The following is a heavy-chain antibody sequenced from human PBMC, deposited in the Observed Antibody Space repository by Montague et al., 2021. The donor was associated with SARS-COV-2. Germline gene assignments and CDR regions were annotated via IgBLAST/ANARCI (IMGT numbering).Heavy chain of an antibody. CDR1: GGSITNYN. D-gene: IGHD5-18*01. Sequence: SETLSLTCTVSGGSITNYNYPWTWLRPPAGQGLEYIVRHYSSIITSYNVSLKSRIPVSKYTSQNPFTLRLTSVTAADTAVYFCARSTVDMAMALDDWGQGTLVTVAS. J-gene: IGHJ4*02. CDR2: HYSSIIT. CDR3: ARSTVDMAMALDD. V-gene: IGHV4-4*07.